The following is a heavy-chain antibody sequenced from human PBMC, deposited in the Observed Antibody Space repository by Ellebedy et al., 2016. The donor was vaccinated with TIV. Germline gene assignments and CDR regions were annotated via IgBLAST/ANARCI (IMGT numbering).Heavy chain of an antibody. CDR2: IYYNGRT. D-gene: IGHD3-9*01. CDR3: ARMTLTGYFLWFDP. Sequence: LRLSCTVSGDSISSGGYYWSWIRQHPGKGLEWIAYIYYNGRTYYNPSLKSLVTISMDTSKNQFSLKLSSVTAADTAVHYCARMTLTGYFLWFDPWGQGTLVTVSS. J-gene: IGHJ5*02. V-gene: IGHV4-31*01. CDR1: GDSISSGGYY.